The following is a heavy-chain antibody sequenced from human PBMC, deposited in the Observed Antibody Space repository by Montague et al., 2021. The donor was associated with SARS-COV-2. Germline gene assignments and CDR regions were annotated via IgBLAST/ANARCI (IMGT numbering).Heavy chain of an antibody. CDR1: GFTFSSYA. V-gene: IGHV3-30*04. Sequence: SLRLSCAASGFTFSSYAMHWVRQAPGEGLEWVAVVSYDGSNKYYADSVKGRFTISRDNSKNTLYLQMDSLRAEDTAVYYCARAYSGSYNDAFDIWGQVTMVTGSS. CDR3: ARAYSGSYNDAFDI. CDR2: VSYDGSNK. D-gene: IGHD1-26*01. J-gene: IGHJ3*02.